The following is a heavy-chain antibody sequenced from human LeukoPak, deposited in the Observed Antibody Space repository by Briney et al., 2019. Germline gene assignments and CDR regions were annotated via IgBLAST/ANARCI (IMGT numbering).Heavy chain of an antibody. Sequence: GGSLRLSCAASGFTFDDYAMHWVRHAPGKGLEWVSGISWNSGSIVYADSVKGRFTISRDNAKNSLYLQMNSLRAEDMALYYCAKGTAARQFGAFDIWGQGTMVTVSS. CDR1: GFTFDDYA. CDR2: ISWNSGSI. CDR3: AKGTAARQFGAFDI. D-gene: IGHD6-6*01. V-gene: IGHV3-9*03. J-gene: IGHJ3*02.